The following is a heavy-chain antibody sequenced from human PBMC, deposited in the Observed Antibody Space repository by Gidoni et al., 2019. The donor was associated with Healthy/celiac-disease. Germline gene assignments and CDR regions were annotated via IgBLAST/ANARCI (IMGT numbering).Heavy chain of an antibody. Sequence: QLQLQESGPGLVKPSETLSLTCTVSGGSISSSSYYWGWIRQPPGKGLEWIGSIYYSGSTYYNPALKSRVTISVDTSKNKFSLKLSSVTAADTAVYYCARRLRFLEPFDYWGQGTLVTVSS. V-gene: IGHV4-39*07. CDR3: ARRLRFLEPFDY. CDR2: IYYSGST. J-gene: IGHJ4*02. CDR1: GGSISSSSYY. D-gene: IGHD3-3*01.